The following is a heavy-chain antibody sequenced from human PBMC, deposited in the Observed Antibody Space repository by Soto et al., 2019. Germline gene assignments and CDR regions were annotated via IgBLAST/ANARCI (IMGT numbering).Heavy chain of an antibody. D-gene: IGHD3-10*01. CDR3: ARELLWFGGPHFDY. V-gene: IGHV3-66*01. CDR2: IYSGGST. J-gene: IGHJ4*02. Sequence: GESLKISCAASGFTVSSNYMSWVRQAPGKGLEWVSVIYSGGSTYYADSVKGRFTISRDNSKNTLYLQMNSLRAEDTAVYYCARELLWFGGPHFDYWGQGTLVTVSS. CDR1: GFTVSSNY.